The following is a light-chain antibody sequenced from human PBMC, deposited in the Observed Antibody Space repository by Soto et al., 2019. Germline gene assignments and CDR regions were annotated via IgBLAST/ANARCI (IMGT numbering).Light chain of an antibody. V-gene: IGKV1-33*01. J-gene: IGKJ3*01. CDR1: EDITNY. CDR2: DAS. CDR3: QQYHNLPT. Sequence: DIQMTQSPSSLSASVGDRVTITCQASEDITNYLNWYQQKPGKAPKLLIYDASNLESGVPSRFSSSGSGTDFTFTISSLQPEDTATYYCQQYHNLPTFGPGTKVNIK.